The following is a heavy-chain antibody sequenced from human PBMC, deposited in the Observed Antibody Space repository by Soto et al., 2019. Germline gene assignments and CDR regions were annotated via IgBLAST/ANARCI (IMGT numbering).Heavy chain of an antibody. Sequence: PGGSLRLSCAASGFTFSSYAMHWVRQAPGKGLEWVAVISYDGSKAYGGTTEYAASVKGRFTISRDDSKSIAYLQMNSLKTEDTAVYYCTRVPLTMVRGVIITAPQRNYYYGMDVWGQGTTVTVSS. V-gene: IGHV3-49*04. CDR3: TRVPLTMVRGVIITAPQRNYYYGMDV. D-gene: IGHD3-10*01. CDR1: GFTFSSYA. CDR2: ISYDGSKAYGGTT. J-gene: IGHJ6*02.